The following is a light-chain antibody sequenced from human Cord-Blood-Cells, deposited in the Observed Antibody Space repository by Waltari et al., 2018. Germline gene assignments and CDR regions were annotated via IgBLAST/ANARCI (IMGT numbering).Light chain of an antibody. Sequence: QSALTQPASVSGSPGQSITISCPGPRSDVGSYTLVSWYQQHPGKAPKLMIYEGSKRPSGVSNRFSGSKSGNTASLTISGLQAEDEADYYCCSYAGSSTWVFGGGTKLTVL. CDR1: RSDVGSYTL. CDR3: CSYAGSSTWV. CDR2: EGS. J-gene: IGLJ3*02. V-gene: IGLV2-23*01.